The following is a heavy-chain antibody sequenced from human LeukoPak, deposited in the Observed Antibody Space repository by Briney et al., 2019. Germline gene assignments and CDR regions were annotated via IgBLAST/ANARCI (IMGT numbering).Heavy chain of an antibody. CDR1: GYHFTGYH. CDR2: ISTDSGDA. CDR3: AGLGSTVKGRIDP. Sequence: ASVKVSCKASGYHFTGYHVHWVRQAPGQGLEWMGRISTDSGDADIAQKFQGRVTMTRDTSISTAYMELSRLTSDDSAVYYCAGLGSTVKGRIDPWGQGILVTVSS. D-gene: IGHD5/OR15-5a*01. V-gene: IGHV1-2*02. J-gene: IGHJ5*02.